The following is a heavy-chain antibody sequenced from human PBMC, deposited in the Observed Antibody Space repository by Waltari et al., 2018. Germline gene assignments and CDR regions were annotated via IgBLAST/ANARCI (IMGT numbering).Heavy chain of an antibody. Sequence: EVQLVESGGGLVTHGGSLRLSCGASGFSFSSYSMNWVRQAPGKGLEWVSSISSSTTYIHYADSVKGRFTISRDNAKNSLYLQMNSLRVEDTAVYYCVSGGWGFYFDYWGQGTVVTVSS. CDR2: ISSSTTYI. CDR1: GFSFSSYS. D-gene: IGHD7-27*01. V-gene: IGHV3-21*01. J-gene: IGHJ4*02. CDR3: VSGGWGFYFDY.